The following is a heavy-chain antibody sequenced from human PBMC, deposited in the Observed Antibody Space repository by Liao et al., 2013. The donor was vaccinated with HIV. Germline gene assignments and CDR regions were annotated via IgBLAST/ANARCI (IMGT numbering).Heavy chain of an antibody. V-gene: IGHV4-34*01. J-gene: IGHJ4*02. Sequence: QVQLQQWGAGLLKPSETLSLTCAVYGGSFSGHYWTWIRQPPGKGLEWIGEINHSGSTNYNPSLKSRVTISVDTSKNQFSLKLSSVTAADTAVYYCARGGPYYDSSGLDFWGQGSLVAVSS. CDR1: GGSFSGHY. CDR2: INHSGST. CDR3: ARGGPYYDSSGLDF. D-gene: IGHD3-22*01.